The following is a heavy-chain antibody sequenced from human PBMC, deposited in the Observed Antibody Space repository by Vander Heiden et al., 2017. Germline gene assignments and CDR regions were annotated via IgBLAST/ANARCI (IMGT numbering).Heavy chain of an antibody. J-gene: IGHJ4*02. CDR3: ARAYCTNGVCYPDLFDY. Sequence: EVQLVESGGGLVQPGGSLRLSCAASGFTSSSYSMNWVRQAPGKGLEWVSYISSSSSTIYYADSVKGRFTISRDNAKNSLYLQMNSLRDEDTAVYYCARAYCTNGVCYPDLFDYWGQGTLVTVSS. D-gene: IGHD2-8*01. CDR1: GFTSSSYS. V-gene: IGHV3-48*02. CDR2: ISSSSSTI.